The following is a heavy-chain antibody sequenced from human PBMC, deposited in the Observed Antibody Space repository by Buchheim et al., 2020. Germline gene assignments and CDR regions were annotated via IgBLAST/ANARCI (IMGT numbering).Heavy chain of an antibody. CDR3: AKEGYSYGWFDY. Sequence: QVQLVESGGGVVQPGRSLRLSCAASGFSFRSYGMYWVRQAPGKGLEWVAVISYDGSNENYADSVKGRFTIFRDNYKNTLYLQMNSLRAEDTAVYYCAKEGYSYGWFDYWGQGTL. V-gene: IGHV3-30*18. J-gene: IGHJ4*02. D-gene: IGHD5-18*01. CDR1: GFSFRSYG. CDR2: ISYDGSNE.